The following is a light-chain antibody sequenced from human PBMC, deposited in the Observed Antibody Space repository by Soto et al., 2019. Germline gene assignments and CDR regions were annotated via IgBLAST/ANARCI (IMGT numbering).Light chain of an antibody. CDR3: QQYGSSPPYT. CDR2: GAS. Sequence: EIVLTQSPGTLSLSPGERATLSCRASQSVSSSYLAWYQQKPGQAPRLLIYGASNRATGIPDRFSASGSARDFTLTISRLEPEDFAVYYCQQYGSSPPYTFGQGTKLEIK. V-gene: IGKV3-20*01. J-gene: IGKJ2*01. CDR1: QSVSSSY.